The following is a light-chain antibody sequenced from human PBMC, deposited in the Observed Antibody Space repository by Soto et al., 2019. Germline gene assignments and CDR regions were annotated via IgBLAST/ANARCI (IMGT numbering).Light chain of an antibody. V-gene: IGLV2-8*01. J-gene: IGLJ3*02. Sequence: QSALTQPPSASGSPGQSVTISCTGTSSDVGAYNYVSWYQQHPGKAPKLMIYDVSKRPSGVPDRFSGSKSGNTASLTVSGLKAEHEADFYCISYAGSSIWVFGGGTKLTVL. CDR2: DVS. CDR1: SSDVGAYNY. CDR3: ISYAGSSIWV.